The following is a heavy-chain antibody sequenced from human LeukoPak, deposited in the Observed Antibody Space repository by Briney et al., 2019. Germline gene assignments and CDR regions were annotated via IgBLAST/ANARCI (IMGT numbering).Heavy chain of an antibody. CDR2: IYYSGST. J-gene: IGHJ5*02. V-gene: IGHV4-59*01. CDR1: GGSISNYY. Sequence: SETLSLTCTVSGGSISNYYWSWIRQPPGKGLEWIGYIYYSGSTNYNPSLKSRVTISVDTSKNQFSVKLSSVTAADTAVYYCARSRAFNSGAFDPWGQGSLVTVSS. CDR3: ARSRAFNSGAFDP. D-gene: IGHD1-26*01.